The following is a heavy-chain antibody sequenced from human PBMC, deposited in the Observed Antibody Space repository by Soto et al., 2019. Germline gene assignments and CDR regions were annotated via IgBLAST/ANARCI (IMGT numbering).Heavy chain of an antibody. Sequence: PGGSLRLSCAASGFTFSSYSMNWVRQAPGRGLEWVAAISGTSDYIYYADSVKGRFTISRDNAKTSLYIQMNSLRAEDTAVYYCARAHRYCSGSSCRPYYYYYGMDVWGQGTTVTVSS. CDR1: GFTFSSYS. J-gene: IGHJ6*02. CDR2: ISGTSDYI. D-gene: IGHD2-15*01. V-gene: IGHV3-21*01. CDR3: ARAHRYCSGSSCRPYYYYYGMDV.